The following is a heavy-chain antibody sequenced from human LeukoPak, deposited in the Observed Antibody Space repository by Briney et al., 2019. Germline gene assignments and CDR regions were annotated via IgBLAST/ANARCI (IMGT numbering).Heavy chain of an antibody. V-gene: IGHV4-61*01. Sequence: PSETLSLTCTVSGGSISSSSYYWGWIRQPPGKGLEWIGYIYYSGSTNYNPSLKSRVTISVDTSKNQFSLKLSSVTAADTAVYYCARDVSGSYYLWGQGTLVTVSS. CDR3: ARDVSGSYYL. CDR1: GGSISSSSYY. J-gene: IGHJ5*02. D-gene: IGHD1-26*01. CDR2: IYYSGST.